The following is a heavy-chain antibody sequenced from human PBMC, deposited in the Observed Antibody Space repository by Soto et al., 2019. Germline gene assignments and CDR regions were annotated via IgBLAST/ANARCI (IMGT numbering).Heavy chain of an antibody. J-gene: IGHJ4*02. V-gene: IGHV4-34*01. Sequence: SATLSLTCAVYGGSFSGYYWSCISQHPGKGLEWIVEINHSGSTNYNPSLKSRVTISVDTSKNQFSLKLSSVTAADTAVYYCARSYSSSWNFGYGGQGTLVTVSS. D-gene: IGHD6-13*01. CDR2: INHSGST. CDR3: ARSYSSSWNFGY. CDR1: GGSFSGYY.